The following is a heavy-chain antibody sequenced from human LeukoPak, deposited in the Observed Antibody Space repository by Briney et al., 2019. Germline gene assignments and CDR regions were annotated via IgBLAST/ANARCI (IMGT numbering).Heavy chain of an antibody. V-gene: IGHV3-9*01. CDR1: GFTFDDYG. D-gene: IGHD3-10*01. Sequence: GGSLRLSCAASGFTFDDYGVHWVRQAPGRGLEWVSGIIWSSGAIGYADSVKGRFTISRDNAKNTLYLQMNSLRVEDTALYYCTKDILPGGADVGGQGTTVTVSS. J-gene: IGHJ6*02. CDR2: IIWSSGAI. CDR3: TKDILPGGADV.